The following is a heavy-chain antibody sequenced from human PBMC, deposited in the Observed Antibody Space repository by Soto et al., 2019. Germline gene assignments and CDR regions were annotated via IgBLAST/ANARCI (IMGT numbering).Heavy chain of an antibody. CDR1: VYTFTSYD. D-gene: IGHD6-13*01. V-gene: IGHV1-8*01. J-gene: IGHJ5*02. Sequence: ASVKVSCKASVYTFTSYDINWVRQATGQGLEWMGWMNPNSGNTGYAQKFQGRVTMTRNTSISTAYMELSSLRSEDTAVYYCARALTAAGRDWFDPWGQGTLVTVSS. CDR2: MNPNSGNT. CDR3: ARALTAAGRDWFDP.